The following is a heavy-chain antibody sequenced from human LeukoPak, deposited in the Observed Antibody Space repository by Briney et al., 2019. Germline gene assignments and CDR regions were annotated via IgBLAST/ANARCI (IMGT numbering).Heavy chain of an antibody. CDR1: GGSISSGGYY. CDR2: IYYTGST. J-gene: IGHJ3*02. D-gene: IGHD3-10*01. CDR3: ARGPCGSGSYSDAFEI. Sequence: PSETLPLTCTVSGGSISSGGYYWSWIRQHPGKGLEWIGYIYYTGSTYYNPSLKSRVTISVDTSKNQFSLKLSSVTAADTAVYYCARGPCGSGSYSDAFEIWGQGTMVTVSS. V-gene: IGHV4-31*03.